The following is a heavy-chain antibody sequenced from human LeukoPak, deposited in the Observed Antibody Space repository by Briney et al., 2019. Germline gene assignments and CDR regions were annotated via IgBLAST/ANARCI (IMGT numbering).Heavy chain of an antibody. CDR3: ARQPAATAAFDI. CDR1: GGSINSYY. J-gene: IGHJ3*02. V-gene: IGHV4-59*08. Sequence: PSETLSLTCTVSGGSINSYYWSWIRQPPGKGLEWIGYIYYTGGETNYNPSLKSRLTISVDTSKNQFSLMMTSVTAADPAIYYCARQPAATAAFDIWAQGTMVTVSS. CDR2: IYYTGGET. D-gene: IGHD5-18*01.